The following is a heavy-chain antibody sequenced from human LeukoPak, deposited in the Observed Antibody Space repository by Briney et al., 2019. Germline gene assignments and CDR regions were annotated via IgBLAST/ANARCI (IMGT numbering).Heavy chain of an antibody. Sequence: GGSLRLSCAASGFTFSTYDMHWVRQATGEGLEWVSAIDTAGGTYYPGSVKGRFTISRENTKNALYLQMNSLRAGDTAVYYCIRESNYYDSSTSPGYFDLWGRGTLVTVSS. D-gene: IGHD3-22*01. CDR2: IDTAGGT. J-gene: IGHJ2*01. CDR1: GFTFSTYD. V-gene: IGHV3-13*04. CDR3: IRESNYYDSSTSPGYFDL.